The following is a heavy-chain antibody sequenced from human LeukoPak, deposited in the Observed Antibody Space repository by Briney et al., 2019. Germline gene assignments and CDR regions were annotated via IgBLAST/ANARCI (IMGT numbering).Heavy chain of an antibody. Sequence: GGSLRLSCAASGFTFSSYEMNWVRQAPGKGLEWVSYISSSSSTIYYADSVKGRFTISRDNAKNSLYLQMNSLRAEDTAVYYCARGYGAMDYWGQGTLVTVSS. CDR1: GFTFSSYE. J-gene: IGHJ4*02. CDR2: ISSSSSTI. D-gene: IGHD1-26*01. V-gene: IGHV3-48*01. CDR3: ARGYGAMDY.